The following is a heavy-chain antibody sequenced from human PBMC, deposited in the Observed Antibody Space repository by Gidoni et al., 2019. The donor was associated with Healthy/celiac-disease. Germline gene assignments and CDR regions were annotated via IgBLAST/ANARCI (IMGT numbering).Heavy chain of an antibody. V-gene: IGHV3-23*01. Sequence: EVQPLASGGGLVQPGGSLNLSCAASGFTFCSDDMSWVRQAPGKGLEWVSAISGSGGSTNYADSVKGRFTISRDNSKNTLYLQMNSLRAEDTAVYYCAKAGTTDGGFDPWGQGTLVTVSS. CDR2: ISGSGGST. CDR3: AKAGTTDGGFDP. D-gene: IGHD1-1*01. CDR1: GFTFCSDD. J-gene: IGHJ5*02.